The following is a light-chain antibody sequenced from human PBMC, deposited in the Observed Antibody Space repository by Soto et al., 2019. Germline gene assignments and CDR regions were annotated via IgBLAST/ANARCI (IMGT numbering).Light chain of an antibody. CDR1: SGHSNYA. Sequence: QPVLTQSPSASASLGASVKLTCTLSSGHSNYAIAWHQQQSEKGPRYLMNLNSDGSHTKGDGIPDRFSGSSSGAERYLTIXXXXXXXXXXYYCQTWGSGIVVFGGGTKLTV. CDR2: LNSDGSH. J-gene: IGLJ2*01. CDR3: QTWGSGIVV. V-gene: IGLV4-69*01.